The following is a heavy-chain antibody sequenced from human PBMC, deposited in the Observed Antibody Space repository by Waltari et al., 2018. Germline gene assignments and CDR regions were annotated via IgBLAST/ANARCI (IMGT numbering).Heavy chain of an antibody. Sequence: EVQLVESGGVVVQPGGSLRLSCAASGFTFDDYTMHWVRQAPGKGLEWVSLISWDGGSTYYADSVKGRFTISRDNSKNSLYLQMNSLRTEDTALYYCAKDIGYSYGSYFDYWGQGTLVTVSS. D-gene: IGHD5-18*01. CDR2: ISWDGGST. V-gene: IGHV3-43*01. CDR1: GFTFDDYT. J-gene: IGHJ4*02. CDR3: AKDIGYSYGSYFDY.